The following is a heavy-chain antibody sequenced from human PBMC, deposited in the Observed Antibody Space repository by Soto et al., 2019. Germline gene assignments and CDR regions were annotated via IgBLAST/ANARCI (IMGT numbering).Heavy chain of an antibody. D-gene: IGHD3-10*01. CDR1: GFSLSTSGVG. CDR2: IYWDDEK. CDR3: AHRAYFDSGKQFDY. V-gene: IGHV2-5*02. J-gene: IGHJ4*02. Sequence: QITLKESTPTLVKPTQTLTLTCTFSGFSLSTSGVGVGWIRQPPGKALEWLALIYWDDEKRYSPSLKTRLTVTKDTSKNQVVLTMTNVDPVDTATYYCAHRAYFDSGKQFDYWGQGTLVSVSS.